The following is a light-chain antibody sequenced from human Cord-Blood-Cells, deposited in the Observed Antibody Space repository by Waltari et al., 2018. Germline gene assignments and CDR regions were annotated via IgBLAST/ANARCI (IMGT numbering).Light chain of an antibody. J-gene: IGKJ4*01. CDR2: DAS. Sequence: DIQMTQSPSSLSSAVGDRVTTTCQGRQDISNYLNWYQQKPGKAPKLLMYDASNLETGVPSRFSGSGSGTDFTFTISSLQPEDIATYYCQQYDNLPALTFGGGTKVEIK. CDR3: QQYDNLPALT. CDR1: QDISNY. V-gene: IGKV1-33*01.